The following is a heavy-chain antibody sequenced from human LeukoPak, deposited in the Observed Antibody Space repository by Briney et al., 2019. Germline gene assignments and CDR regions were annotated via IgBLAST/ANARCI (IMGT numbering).Heavy chain of an antibody. D-gene: IGHD3-10*01. CDR2: ISGSGSST. V-gene: IGHV3-23*01. CDR1: GFTFSTYA. CDR3: VKYREIIIMIRGVISLTGKGFDY. Sequence: GGSLRLSCAASGFTFSTYAMTWVRQAPGKGLKWVSVISGSGSSTYYADSVKGRFTISRDNSKNTLYLQMNSLRAEDTAVYYCVKYREIIIMIRGVISLTGKGFDYWGQGTLVTVSS. J-gene: IGHJ4*02.